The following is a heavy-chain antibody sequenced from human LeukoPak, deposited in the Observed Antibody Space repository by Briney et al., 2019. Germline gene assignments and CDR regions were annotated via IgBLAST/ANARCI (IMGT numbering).Heavy chain of an antibody. D-gene: IGHD7-27*01. J-gene: IGHJ3*01. Sequence: GRSLRLSCAAPGFTFSPYAMHWVRQAPGKGLEWVALISNDGSKKYYVDSVRGRFTISRDNAKNSLYLQINSLRAEDTAVYYCARDRGTLGTLGFDVWGQGTMVTVSS. V-gene: IGHV3-30*03. CDR1: GFTFSPYA. CDR2: ISNDGSKK. CDR3: ARDRGTLGTLGFDV.